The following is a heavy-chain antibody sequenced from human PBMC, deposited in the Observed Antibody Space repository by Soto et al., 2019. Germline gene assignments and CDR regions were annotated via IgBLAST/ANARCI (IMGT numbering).Heavy chain of an antibody. CDR3: ARDSKRGMVRGVHYYYGMDV. CDR2: IYSGGST. CDR1: GFTVSSNY. J-gene: IGHJ6*02. Sequence: EVQLVESGGGLIQPGGSLRLSCAASGFTVSSNYMSWVRQAPGQGLEWVSVIYSGGSTYYADSVKGRFTISRDNSKNTLYLQMNSLRAEDTAVYYCARDSKRGMVRGVHYYYGMDVWGQGTTVTVSS. V-gene: IGHV3-53*01. D-gene: IGHD3-10*01.